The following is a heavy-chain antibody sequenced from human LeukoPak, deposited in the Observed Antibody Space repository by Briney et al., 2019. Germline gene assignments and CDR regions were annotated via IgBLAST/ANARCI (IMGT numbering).Heavy chain of an antibody. CDR3: AREEGATQDAN. D-gene: IGHD1-26*01. V-gene: IGHV4-38-2*02. CDR2: VDHTGGT. CDR1: GVSISSGYY. Sequence: SETLSLTCTVSGVSISSGYYWAWIGQPPGKGLEWIGRVDHTGGTYYNPSLKSRVTISVDTSRNQFSLRLSSVTAADTAVYYCAREEGATQDANWGQGTLVLVSS. J-gene: IGHJ4*02.